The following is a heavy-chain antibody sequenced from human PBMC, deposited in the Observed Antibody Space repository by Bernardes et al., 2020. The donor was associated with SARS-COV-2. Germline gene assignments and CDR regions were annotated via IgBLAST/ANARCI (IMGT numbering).Heavy chain of an antibody. CDR1: GYTLTALS. V-gene: IGHV1-24*01. J-gene: IGHJ5*02. D-gene: IGHD3-3*01. CDR2: FDPEDGET. Sequence: ASVKVSCKVSGYTLTALSMHWVRQAPGKGLEWMGGFDPEDGETIYAQKFQGRVTMTEDTSTDTAYMELSSLRSEDTAVYYCAITQLRFLEWLSNWFDPWGQGTLVTVSS. CDR3: AITQLRFLEWLSNWFDP.